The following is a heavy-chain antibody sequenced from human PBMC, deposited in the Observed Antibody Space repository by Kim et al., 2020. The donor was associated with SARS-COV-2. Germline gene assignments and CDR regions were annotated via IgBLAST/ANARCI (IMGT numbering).Heavy chain of an antibody. CDR1: GYTFTNHA. CDR2: FDPEDGET. CDR3: ATGFVLDGSLRPNYYYYYGMDV. J-gene: IGHJ6*02. Sequence: ASVKVSCKASGYTFTNHAINWVRQAPGRGLEWMGGFDPEDGETIYAQKFQGRVTMTEDTSTDTAYMELSSLRSEDTAVYYCATGFVLDGSLRPNYYYYYGMDVWGQGTTVTVSS. V-gene: IGHV1-24*01. D-gene: IGHD3-10*01.